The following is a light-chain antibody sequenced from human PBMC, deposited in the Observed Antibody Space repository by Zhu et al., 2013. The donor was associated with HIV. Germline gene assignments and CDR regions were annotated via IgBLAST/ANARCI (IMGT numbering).Light chain of an antibody. Sequence: DTQMTQSPSTLSASVGDRVTMTCRASQSVSTWVAWYQHKPGKAPKLLIYKASSLQSGVPSRFSGSGSGTEFTLTISSLQPDDFATYYCQQSYSTPWTFGQGTKVEIK. CDR3: QQSYSTPWT. J-gene: IGKJ1*01. CDR2: KAS. CDR1: QSVSTW. V-gene: IGKV1-5*03.